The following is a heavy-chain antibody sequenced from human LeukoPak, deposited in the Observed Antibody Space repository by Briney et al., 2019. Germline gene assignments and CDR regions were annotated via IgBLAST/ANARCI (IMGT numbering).Heavy chain of an antibody. Sequence: PSETLSLTCTVSGGSISSGDYYWSWIRQPPGKGLEWIGYIYYRGSTYYNPSLKSRVTISVDTSKNQFSLKLSSVTAADTAVYYCASTRGYYDSSGYLARDYWGQGTLVTVSS. CDR3: ASTRGYYDSSGYLARDY. J-gene: IGHJ4*02. D-gene: IGHD3-22*01. CDR1: GGSISSGDYY. V-gene: IGHV4-30-4*08. CDR2: IYYRGST.